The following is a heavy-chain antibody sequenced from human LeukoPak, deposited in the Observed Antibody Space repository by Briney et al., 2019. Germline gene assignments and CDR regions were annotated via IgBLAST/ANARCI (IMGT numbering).Heavy chain of an antibody. Sequence: SETLSLTCTVSGDSISSSGYFWGWIRQPPGKGLEWIGSIYYSGSTNYNPSLKSRVTISVDTSKNQFSLKLSSVTAADTAVYYCASGPRSGSYYEYDYWGQGTLVTVSS. CDR1: GDSISSSGYF. CDR3: ASGPRSGSYYEYDY. J-gene: IGHJ4*02. D-gene: IGHD1-26*01. CDR2: IYYSGST. V-gene: IGHV4-39*07.